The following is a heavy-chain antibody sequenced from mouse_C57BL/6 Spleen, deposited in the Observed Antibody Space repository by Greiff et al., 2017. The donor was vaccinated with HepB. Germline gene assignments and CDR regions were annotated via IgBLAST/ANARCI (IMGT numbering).Heavy chain of an antibody. J-gene: IGHJ3*01. CDR2: IRNKANGYTT. V-gene: IGHV7-3*01. D-gene: IGHD2-4*01. CDR1: GFTFTDYY. CDR3: ARSSYDYDDAWFAY. Sequence: EVKVVESGGGLVQPGGSLSLSCAASGFTFTDYYMSWVRQPPGKALEWLGFIRNKANGYTTEYSASVKGRFTIYRDNSQSILYLQMNALRAEDSATCYCARSSYDYDDAWFAYWGQGTLVTVSA.